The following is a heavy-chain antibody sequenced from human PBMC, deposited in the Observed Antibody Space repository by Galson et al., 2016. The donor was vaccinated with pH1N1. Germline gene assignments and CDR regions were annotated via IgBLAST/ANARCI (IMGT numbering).Heavy chain of an antibody. CDR1: GFTFDDYA. CDR2: ISWNSGSI. J-gene: IGHJ1*01. CDR3: AKLDGYNWGYFQH. D-gene: IGHD5-24*01. V-gene: IGHV3-9*01. Sequence: SLRLSCAASGFTFDDYAMHWVRKAPGKGLEWVSGISWNSGSIGYADSVKGRFTISRDNAKNSLYLQMNSLRAEDTALYYCAKLDGYNWGYFQHWGQGTLVTVSS.